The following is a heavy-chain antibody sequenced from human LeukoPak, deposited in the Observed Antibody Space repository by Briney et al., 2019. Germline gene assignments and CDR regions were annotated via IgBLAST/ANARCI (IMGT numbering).Heavy chain of an antibody. D-gene: IGHD6-13*01. J-gene: IGHJ6*03. CDR2: MNPNSGNT. CDR3: ARRHAAAGLYYYYYMDV. CDR1: GYTFTSYD. Sequence: ASVKVSCKASGYTFTSYDINWVRQATGQGLEWMGWMNPNSGNTGYAQKFQGRVTITRNTSISTAYMELSSLRSEDTAVYYCARRHAAAGLYYYYYMDVWGKGTTVTVSS. V-gene: IGHV1-8*03.